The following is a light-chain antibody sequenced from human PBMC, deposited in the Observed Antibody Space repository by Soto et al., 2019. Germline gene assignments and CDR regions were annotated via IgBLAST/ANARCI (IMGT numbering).Light chain of an antibody. CDR3: QQYGSSVT. CDR2: GAS. CDR1: QSVSNRY. V-gene: IGKV3-20*01. J-gene: IGKJ2*01. Sequence: ESVLTQSPGTLSLSPGERATLSCRASQSVSNRYLAWYQQKPGQPPRLLIYGASSRATGIPDRFSGSGSGTDFTLTISRLEPEDFAVYYCQQYGSSVTFGQGTKLEI.